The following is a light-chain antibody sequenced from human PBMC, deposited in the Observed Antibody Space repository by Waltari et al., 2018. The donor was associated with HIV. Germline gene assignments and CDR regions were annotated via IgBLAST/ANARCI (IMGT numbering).Light chain of an antibody. CDR1: QTISSSY. Sequence: EIVLTQSPGTLSLSPGERVTLSCRASQTISSSYLAWYQQKPGQAPRLLIYDASTRANGIPDRFSGSGSGTDFTLTINRLEPEDFAVYYCQQYANSPPWTFGQGTKVEIK. J-gene: IGKJ1*01. CDR3: QQYANSPPWT. V-gene: IGKV3-20*01. CDR2: DAS.